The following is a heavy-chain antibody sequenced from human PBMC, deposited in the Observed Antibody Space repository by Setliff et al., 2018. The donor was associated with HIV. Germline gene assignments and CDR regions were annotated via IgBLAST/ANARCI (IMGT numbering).Heavy chain of an antibody. V-gene: IGHV4-39*01. CDR2: IHYNEKT. Sequence: SETLSLTCTVSGGSASNSRYYWAWIRQPPGKGLEYIGSIHYNEKTYYNPSLKSRVTISIDTSKNQFSLNLTSVTASDTAVYYCASRVYYYDSNNFLREEGFDPWGQGTLVTVSS. CDR1: GGSASNSRYY. D-gene: IGHD3-22*01. J-gene: IGHJ5*02. CDR3: ASRVYYYDSNNFLREEGFDP.